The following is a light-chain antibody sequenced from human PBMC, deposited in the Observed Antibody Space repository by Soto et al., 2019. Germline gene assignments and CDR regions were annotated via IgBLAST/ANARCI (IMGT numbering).Light chain of an antibody. J-gene: IGKJ4*01. CDR2: GAS. CDR3: QQYNNWAPLT. Sequence: EVVMTQSPATLSVSPGEGATLYCRASQSVGKDVAWYQQKPGQAPRLLIFGASVRATGIPSRFSGSGSGTXLTLTISGLQSEDFAVNSCQQYNNWAPLTFGGWTKV. CDR1: QSVGKD. V-gene: IGKV3-15*01.